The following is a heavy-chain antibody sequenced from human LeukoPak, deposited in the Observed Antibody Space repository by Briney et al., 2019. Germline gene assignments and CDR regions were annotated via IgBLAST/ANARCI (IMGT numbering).Heavy chain of an antibody. CDR1: GGSISSYY. V-gene: IGHV4-59*01. D-gene: IGHD2-15*01. CDR3: ARDLGGYCSGGSCYNAFDI. Sequence: SETLSFTCTVSGGSISSYYWSWIRQPPGKGLEWIGYIFYSGSTNYNPSLKSRITISVDTSKNQFSLKLSSVTAADTAVYYCARDLGGYCSGGSCYNAFDIWGQGTMVTVSS. J-gene: IGHJ3*02. CDR2: IFYSGST.